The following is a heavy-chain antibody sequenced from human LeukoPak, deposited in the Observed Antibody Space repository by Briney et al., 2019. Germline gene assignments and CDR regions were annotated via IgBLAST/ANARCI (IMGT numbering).Heavy chain of an antibody. J-gene: IGHJ6*03. CDR1: GGSISSSSYY. V-gene: IGHV4-39*07. CDR3: AREATVPPPGYMDV. CDR2: IYYSGST. Sequence: KASETLSLTCTVSGGSISSSSYYWVWIRQPPGKGREWIGSIYYSGSTYYNPSLKSRVTISVYTSKNQFSLKLSSVTAADTAVYYCAREATVPPPGYMDVWGKGTTVTVSS. D-gene: IGHD4-11*01.